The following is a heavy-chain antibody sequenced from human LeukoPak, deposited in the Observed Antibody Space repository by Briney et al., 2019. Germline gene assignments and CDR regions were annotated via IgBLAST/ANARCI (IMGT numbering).Heavy chain of an antibody. CDR2: IYYSGST. V-gene: IGHV4-39*01. CDR3: ARRYRSSWSTFDS. J-gene: IGHJ4*02. D-gene: IGHD6-13*01. Sequence: PSETLSLTCTVSGGSISSSRYYWGWIRQPPGKGLEWIGAIYYSGSTYSHPSLKSRVTISMDPSKSQFSLKLSSVTAADTAVYYCARRYRSSWSTFDSWGQGTLVTVSS. CDR1: GGSISSSRYY.